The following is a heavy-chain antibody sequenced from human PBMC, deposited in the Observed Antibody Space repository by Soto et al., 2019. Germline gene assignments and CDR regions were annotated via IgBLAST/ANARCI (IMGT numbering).Heavy chain of an antibody. CDR3: ARDYYDSTGYYPRVFAY. Sequence: GASVNVSCKASGYTFASYDISWVRQAPGQGLEWMGWISAYNGDTNYAQKLQGRVTMTTDTSTNTAYMELRSLRSDDTAVYYCARDYYDSTGYYPRVFAYWGQGTLVTVSS. CDR2: ISAYNGDT. D-gene: IGHD3-22*01. V-gene: IGHV1-18*01. J-gene: IGHJ4*02. CDR1: GYTFASYD.